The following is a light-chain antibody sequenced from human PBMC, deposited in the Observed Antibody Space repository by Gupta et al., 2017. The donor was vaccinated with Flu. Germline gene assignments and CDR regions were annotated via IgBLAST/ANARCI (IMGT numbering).Light chain of an antibody. CDR1: TSNIGNNV. V-gene: IGLV1-51*02. Sequence: KDTISFAGSTSNIGNNVVSWYQQLPGTAPKLLVYENNKRPSGIPDRFSGSKSGTTATLGITGLQTGDEADYYCGTWDSSLTGHVFGPGTKVTVL. CDR3: GTWDSSLTGHV. J-gene: IGLJ1*01. CDR2: ENN.